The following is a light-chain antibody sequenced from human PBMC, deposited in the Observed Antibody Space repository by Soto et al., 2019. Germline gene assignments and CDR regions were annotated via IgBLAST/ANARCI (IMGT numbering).Light chain of an antibody. J-gene: IGKJ4*01. V-gene: IGKV1-5*01. CDR2: DAS. CDR3: QQYKSYSLT. CDR1: QSISSW. Sequence: DIQMTQSPSTLSASVGDRVTITCRASQSISSWLAWYQQKPGKAPKLLIYDASSLESGVPSRFSGSGSGTEFTLTISSLQSDEFATYYCQQYKSYSLTFGGGTKVDVK.